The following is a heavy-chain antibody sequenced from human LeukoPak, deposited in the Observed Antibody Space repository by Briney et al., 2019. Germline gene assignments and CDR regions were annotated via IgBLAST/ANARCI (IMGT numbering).Heavy chain of an antibody. V-gene: IGHV4-61*01. D-gene: IGHD5-18*01. CDR2: IYYSGST. CDR1: GGSISSGSYY. Sequence: PSETLSLTCTVSGGSISSGSYYWRWIRQPPGKGLEWIGYIYYSGSTNYNPSLKSRVTISVDTSKNQFSLKLSSVTAADTAVYYCARSGGEIQLWAPPPNWFDPWGQGTLVTVSS. J-gene: IGHJ5*02. CDR3: ARSGGEIQLWAPPPNWFDP.